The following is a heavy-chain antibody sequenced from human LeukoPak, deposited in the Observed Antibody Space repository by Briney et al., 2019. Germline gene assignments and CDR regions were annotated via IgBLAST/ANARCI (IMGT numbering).Heavy chain of an antibody. CDR3: ARVFSTEGLFP. CDR2: INPSDGAA. CDR1: GSIFTSYY. J-gene: IGHJ5*02. V-gene: IGHV1-46*01. Sequence: ASVKVSCKASGSIFTSYYIHWVRQAPGQGPEWMARINPSDGAATYSQKFQGRVTMTSDTSTSTIYMELGSLTSEDTAVYYCARVFSTEGLFPWGQGTLVTVSS. D-gene: IGHD2-2*01.